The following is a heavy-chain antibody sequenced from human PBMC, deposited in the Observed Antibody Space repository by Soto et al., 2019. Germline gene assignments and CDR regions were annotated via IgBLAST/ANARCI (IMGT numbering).Heavy chain of an antibody. CDR1: GFTFDDYA. Sequence: PGWSLRLSCAAAGFTFDDYAMHWVRQAPGKCLEWVSVVSWNNNNICYADSVKGRFTISRENAKSSLYLQMNSLRAEDTAGYYWAKDHYHSSGYYIDYWGQG. CDR3: AKDHYHSSGYYIDY. J-gene: IGHJ4*02. D-gene: IGHD3-22*01. CDR2: VSWNNNNI. V-gene: IGHV3-9*01.